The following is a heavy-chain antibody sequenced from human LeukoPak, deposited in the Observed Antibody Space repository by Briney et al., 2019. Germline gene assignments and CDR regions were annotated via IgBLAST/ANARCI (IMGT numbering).Heavy chain of an antibody. CDR3: AKSTRAVMAMMDV. CDR2: ISSRSTYI. Sequence: GGSLRLSCAASGFTFSSYSMNWVRQAPGKGLEWVSSISSRSTYIYHADSVKGRYTISRDNAKNSLFLQMNSLRAEDTAVYFCAKSTRAVMAMMDVWGKGTTVTVSS. CDR1: GFTFSSYS. D-gene: IGHD3-16*01. J-gene: IGHJ6*04. V-gene: IGHV3-21*01.